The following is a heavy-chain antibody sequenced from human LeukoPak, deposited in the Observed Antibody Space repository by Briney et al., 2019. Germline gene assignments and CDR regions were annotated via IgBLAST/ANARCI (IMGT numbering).Heavy chain of an antibody. Sequence: SVKVSCKASGGTFSCYAISWVRQAPAQGLEWMGRIIPILGIANYAQKFQGRVTITADKYTSTAYMELSSLRSEDTAVYYCARSLPYYGMDVWGQGTTVTVSS. J-gene: IGHJ6*02. CDR3: ARSLPYYGMDV. V-gene: IGHV1-69*04. CDR1: GGTFSCYA. CDR2: IIPILGIA.